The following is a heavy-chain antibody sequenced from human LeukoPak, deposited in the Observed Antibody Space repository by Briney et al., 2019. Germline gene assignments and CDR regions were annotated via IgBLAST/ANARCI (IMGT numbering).Heavy chain of an antibody. J-gene: IGHJ4*02. CDR2: ISSSSSYI. V-gene: IGHV3-21*01. CDR1: GFTFSSYS. D-gene: IGHD3-10*01. Sequence: PGGSLRLSCAASGFTFSSYSMNWVRQAPGKGLEWVSSISSSSSYIYYADSVKGRFTISRDNSKNTLYLQMNSLRAEDTAVYYCAKEGASMVRGVIITGPDYWGQGTLVTVSS. CDR3: AKEGASMVRGVIITGPDY.